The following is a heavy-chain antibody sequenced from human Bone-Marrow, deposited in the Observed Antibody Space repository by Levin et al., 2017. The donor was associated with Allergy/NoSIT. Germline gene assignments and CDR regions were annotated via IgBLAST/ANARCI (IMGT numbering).Heavy chain of an antibody. D-gene: IGHD2-21*02. CDR2: IKGDGSKT. CDR1: GFTFSRYW. J-gene: IGHJ2*01. V-gene: IGHV3-74*03. Sequence: GESLKISCAASGFTFSRYWMHWVRQLPGKGPVWLSRIKGDGSKTQYAESVKGRFTISRDNADNTVYLQMNSLRVEDTAVDYWAKINCDGDCFGRDLYVDLWGRGTLVTVS. CDR3: AKINCDGDCFGRDLYVDL.